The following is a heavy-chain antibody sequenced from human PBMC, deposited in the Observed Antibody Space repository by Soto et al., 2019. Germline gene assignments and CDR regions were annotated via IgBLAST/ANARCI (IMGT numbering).Heavy chain of an antibody. CDR1: GGSFSGYY. CDR2: INHSGST. CDR3: ARGRNHYDILTGYSINWFDP. D-gene: IGHD3-9*01. V-gene: IGHV4-34*01. J-gene: IGHJ5*02. Sequence: SETLSLTCAVYGGSFSGYYWSWIRQPPGKGLEWIGEINHSGSTNYNPSLKSRVTISVDTSKNQFSLKLSSVTAADTAVYYCARGRNHYDILTGYSINWFDPWGQGTLVTVSS.